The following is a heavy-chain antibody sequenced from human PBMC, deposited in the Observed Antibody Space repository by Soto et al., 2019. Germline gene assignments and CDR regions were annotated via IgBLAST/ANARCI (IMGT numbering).Heavy chain of an antibody. CDR2: IYYSGST. Sequence: SETLSLTCTVSGGSISSGGYSWSWIRQHPGKGLEWIGYIYYSGSTYYNPSLKSRVTISVDTSKNQFSLKLSSVTAADTAVYYCARVIHPPYGHPGLIDYCDQGTLDTGSS. CDR3: ARVIHPPYGHPGLIDY. J-gene: IGHJ4*02. D-gene: IGHD4-17*01. CDR1: GGSISSGGYS. V-gene: IGHV4-31*03.